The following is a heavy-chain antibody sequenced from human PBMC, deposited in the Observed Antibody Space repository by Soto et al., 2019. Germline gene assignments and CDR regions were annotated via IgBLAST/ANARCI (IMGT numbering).Heavy chain of an antibody. V-gene: IGHV3-74*01. Sequence: TGGSLRLSCAASGFTFSSYWMHWVRQAPGKGLVWVSRINSDGSSTSYADSVKGRFTISRDNAKNTLYLQMNSLRVEDTAIYYCAKDQWPSPAYSASDCWGLGTLVTVSS. J-gene: IGHJ4*02. CDR1: GFTFSSYW. CDR2: INSDGSST. CDR3: AKDQWPSPAYSASDC. D-gene: IGHD5-12*01.